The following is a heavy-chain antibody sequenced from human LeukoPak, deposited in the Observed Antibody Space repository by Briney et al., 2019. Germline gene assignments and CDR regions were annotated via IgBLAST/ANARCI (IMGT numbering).Heavy chain of an antibody. CDR1: GRSFSGYY. J-gene: IGHJ4*02. CDR2: INHSGST. Sequence: SETLSLTCAVYGRSFSGYYWSWIRQPPGKGLEWIGEINHSGSTNYNPSLKSRVTISVDTSKNQFSLKPSSVTAADTAVYYCARVVPAAILGGIDYWGQGTLVTVSS. D-gene: IGHD2-2*02. V-gene: IGHV4-34*01. CDR3: ARVVPAAILGGIDY.